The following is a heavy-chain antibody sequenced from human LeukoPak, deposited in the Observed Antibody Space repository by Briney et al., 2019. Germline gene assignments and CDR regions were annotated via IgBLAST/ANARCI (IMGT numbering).Heavy chain of an antibody. CDR3: AREVYYYGSGSYYGYFDY. J-gene: IGHJ4*02. CDR1: GGSISSSSYY. Sequence: SETLSLTCTVSGGSISSSSYYWGWIRQPPGKGLEWIGSIYYSGSTYYNPSLKSRVTISVDTSKNQFSLKLSSVTAADTAVYYCAREVYYYGSGSYYGYFDYWGQGTLVTVSS. D-gene: IGHD3-10*01. V-gene: IGHV4-39*02. CDR2: IYYSGST.